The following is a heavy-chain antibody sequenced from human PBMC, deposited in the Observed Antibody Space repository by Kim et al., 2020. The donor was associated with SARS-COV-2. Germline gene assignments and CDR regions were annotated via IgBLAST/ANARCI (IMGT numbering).Heavy chain of an antibody. CDR1: GYSISSGYY. CDR3: AREGGGSGTKGGDYYGMDV. J-gene: IGHJ6*02. V-gene: IGHV4-38-2*02. D-gene: IGHD3-10*01. Sequence: SETLSLTCTVSGYSISSGYYWGWIRQPPGKGLEWIGSIYHSGSTYYNPSLKSRVTISVDTSKNQFSLKLSSVTAADTAVYYCAREGGGSGTKGGDYYGMDVWGQGTTVTVSS. CDR2: IYHSGST.